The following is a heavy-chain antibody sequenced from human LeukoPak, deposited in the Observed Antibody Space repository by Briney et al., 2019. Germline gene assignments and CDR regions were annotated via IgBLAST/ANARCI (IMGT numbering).Heavy chain of an antibody. J-gene: IGHJ4*02. CDR1: GFTVSRNY. CDR2: IYSGGST. CDR3: ASQTTVKYYFDY. Sequence: GGSLRLSCAASGFTVSRNYMSWVRQAPGKGLEWVSVIYSGGSTYYADSVKGRFTISRDNSKNTLYLQLNSLRGEDTAVYYCASQTTVKYYFDYWGQGTLVTVSS. D-gene: IGHD4-17*01. V-gene: IGHV3-53*01.